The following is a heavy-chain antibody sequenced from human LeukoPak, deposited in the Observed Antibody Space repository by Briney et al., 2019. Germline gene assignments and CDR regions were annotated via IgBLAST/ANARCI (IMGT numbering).Heavy chain of an antibody. J-gene: IGHJ5*02. Sequence: KPSETLSLTCTVSGGSISSYYWRWIRQPPGKGVGWIGHIYYSGRTNYNPSLKSRVTISVDTSKNQFSLKLSSVTAADTAVYYCAKYTTRQLGEDWFDRWGQGTLVTVSS. D-gene: IGHD3-16*01. CDR3: AKYTTRQLGEDWFDR. CDR2: IYYSGRT. CDR1: GGSISSYY. V-gene: IGHV4-59*13.